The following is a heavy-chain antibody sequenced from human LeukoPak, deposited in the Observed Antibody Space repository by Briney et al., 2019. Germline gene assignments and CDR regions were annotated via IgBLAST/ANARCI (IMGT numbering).Heavy chain of an antibody. CDR3: AKPANYYDSSGYYPMSPYWYFDL. D-gene: IGHD3-22*01. J-gene: IGHJ2*01. CDR1: GFTFSDYN. Sequence: GGSLRLSCEVSGFTFSDYNMDWIRQAPGKGLEWVSAISGSGGSTYYADSVKGRFTISRDNSKNTLYLQMNSLRAEDTAVYYCAKPANYYDSSGYYPMSPYWYFDLWGRGTLVTVSS. V-gene: IGHV3-23*01. CDR2: ISGSGGST.